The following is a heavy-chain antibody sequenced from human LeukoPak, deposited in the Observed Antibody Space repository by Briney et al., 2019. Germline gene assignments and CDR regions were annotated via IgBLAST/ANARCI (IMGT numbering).Heavy chain of an antibody. V-gene: IGHV3-11*06. CDR3: ARVSSYGSTHPDY. Sequence: GGSLRLSCAASGFTFSDYYMSWIRQAPGKGLEWISYISTSSSYTNYADSVKGRFTVSRDNAKSSLYLQMNSLRAEDTAVYYCARVSSYGSTHPDYWGQGTLVTVSS. CDR1: GFTFSDYY. CDR2: ISTSSSYT. D-gene: IGHD5-18*01. J-gene: IGHJ4*02.